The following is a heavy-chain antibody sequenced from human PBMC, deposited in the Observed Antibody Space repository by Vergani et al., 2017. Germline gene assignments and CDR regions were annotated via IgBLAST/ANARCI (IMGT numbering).Heavy chain of an antibody. D-gene: IGHD3-22*01. V-gene: IGHV1-18*01. CDR2: ISAYNGNT. CDR3: ARDPHYDSSGYLNFDY. CDR1: GYTFTSYG. Sequence: QVQLVQSGAEVKKPGASVKVSCKASGYTFTSYGISWVRQAPGQGLEWMGWISAYNGNTNYAQKLQGRVTMTPDTSTSTAYMELRSLRSDDTAVYYCARDPHYDSSGYLNFDYWGQGTLVTVSS. J-gene: IGHJ4*02.